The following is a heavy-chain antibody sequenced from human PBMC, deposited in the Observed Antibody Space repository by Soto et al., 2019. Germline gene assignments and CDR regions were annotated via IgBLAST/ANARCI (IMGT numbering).Heavy chain of an antibody. J-gene: IGHJ4*02. V-gene: IGHV1-46*03. D-gene: IGHD6-6*01. CDR2: INPSGGST. CDR3: ARAAPETYFDY. Sequence: GASVKVSCKASGYTFPRYYMHWVRQAPGQGLEWMGIINPSGGSTSYAQKFQGRVTMTRDTSTSTVYMELSSLRSEDTAVYYCARAAPETYFDYWGQGTLVTVSS. CDR1: GYTFPRYY.